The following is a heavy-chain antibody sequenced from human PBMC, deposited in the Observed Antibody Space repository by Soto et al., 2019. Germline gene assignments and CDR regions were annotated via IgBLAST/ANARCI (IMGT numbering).Heavy chain of an antibody. CDR3: ARHRRYYGLDY. CDR1: GGSISSSSYY. CDR2: IYYSGST. V-gene: IGHV4-39*01. Sequence: QLQLQESGPGLVKPSETLSLTCTVSGGSISSSSYYWGWIRQPPGKGLEWIGSIYYSGSTYYNPSLKSRVTISVDTSKNQFSLKLSSVTAADTAVYYCARHRRYYGLDYWGQGTLVTVSS. D-gene: IGHD1-26*01. J-gene: IGHJ4*02.